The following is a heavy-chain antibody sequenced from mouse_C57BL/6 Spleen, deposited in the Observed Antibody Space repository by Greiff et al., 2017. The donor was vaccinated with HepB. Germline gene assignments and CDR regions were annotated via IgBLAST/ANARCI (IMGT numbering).Heavy chain of an antibody. Sequence: VKLQESGAELARPGASVKMSCKASGYTFTSYTMHWVKQRPGQGLEWIGYINPSSGYTKYNQKFKDKATLTADKSSSTAYMQLSSLTSEDSAVYYCRVYYYGSPYFDYWGQGTTLTVSS. D-gene: IGHD1-1*01. V-gene: IGHV1-4*01. CDR2: INPSSGYT. CDR3: RVYYYGSPYFDY. J-gene: IGHJ2*01. CDR1: GYTFTSYT.